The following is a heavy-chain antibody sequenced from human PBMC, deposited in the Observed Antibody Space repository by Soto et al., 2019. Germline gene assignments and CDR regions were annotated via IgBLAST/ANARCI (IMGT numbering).Heavy chain of an antibody. CDR1: GYSFTSYW. V-gene: IGHV5-51*07. J-gene: IGHJ3*02. CDR2: IYPGDSDT. D-gene: IGHD7-27*01. Sequence: GESLKISCKGSGYSFTSYWIGWVHQMPGKGLEWMGIIYPGDSDTRYSPSFQGQVTISADKSISTAYLQWSSLKASDTAMYYCARSPKLTGDAFDIWGQGTMVTVSS. CDR3: ARSPKLTGDAFDI.